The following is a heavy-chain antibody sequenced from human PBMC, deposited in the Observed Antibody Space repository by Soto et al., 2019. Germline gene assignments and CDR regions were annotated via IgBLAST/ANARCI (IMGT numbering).Heavy chain of an antibody. D-gene: IGHD6-13*01. CDR1: GGSISSSSYY. CDR2: IYYSGST. CDR3: ARLSDSSSWYLEPYGMDV. J-gene: IGHJ6*02. Sequence: SETLSLTCTVSGGSISSSSYYWGWIRQPPGKGLEWIGSIYYSGSTYYNPSLKSRVTISVDTSKNQFSLKLSSVTAADTAVYYCARLSDSSSWYLEPYGMDVWGQGNTVT. V-gene: IGHV4-39*01.